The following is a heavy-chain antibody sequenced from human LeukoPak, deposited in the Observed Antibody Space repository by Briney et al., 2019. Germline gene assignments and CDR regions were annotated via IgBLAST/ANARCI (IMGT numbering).Heavy chain of an antibody. Sequence: PGESLKISCKGSGYSFTSYWIGWVRQMPGKGLEWMGIIYPGDSDTTYSPSFQGQVTISADKSIRTAYLQWSSLKASDTAMYYCARQDDLYGTSIDYWGQGTLVTVSS. CDR1: GYSFTSYW. CDR3: ARQDDLYGTSIDY. CDR2: IYPGDSDT. D-gene: IGHD2-2*01. V-gene: IGHV5-51*01. J-gene: IGHJ4*02.